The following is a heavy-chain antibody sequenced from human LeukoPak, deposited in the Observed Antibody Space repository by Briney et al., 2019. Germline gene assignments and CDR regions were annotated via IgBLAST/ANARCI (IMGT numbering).Heavy chain of an antibody. D-gene: IGHD5-24*01. V-gene: IGHV4-38-2*02. J-gene: IGHJ6*03. Sequence: SETLSPTCTVSGYSISSGYYWGWIRQPPGKGLEWIGSIYHSGSTYYNPSLKSRVTISVDTSKNQFSLKLSSVTAADTAVYYCARATYPMGYYYYMDVWGKGTTVTVSS. CDR2: IYHSGST. CDR3: ARATYPMGYYYYMDV. CDR1: GYSISSGYY.